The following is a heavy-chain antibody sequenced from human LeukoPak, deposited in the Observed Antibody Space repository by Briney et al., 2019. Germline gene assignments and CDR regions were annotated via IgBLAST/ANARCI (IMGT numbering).Heavy chain of an antibody. CDR1: GGXISSSSYY. CDR3: ARSYSSGWLGYFDY. J-gene: IGHJ4*02. CDR2: IYYSGST. D-gene: IGHD6-19*01. V-gene: IGHV4-39*01. Sequence: SETLSLTCTVSGGXISSSSYYWGWIRQPPGKGLEWIGSIYYSGSTYYNPSLKSRVTISVDTSKNQFSLKLSSVTAADTAVYCCARSYSSGWLGYFDYWGQGTLVTVSS.